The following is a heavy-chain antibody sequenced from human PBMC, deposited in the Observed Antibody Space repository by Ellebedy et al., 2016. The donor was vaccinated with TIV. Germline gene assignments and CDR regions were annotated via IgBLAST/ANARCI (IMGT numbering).Heavy chain of an antibody. J-gene: IGHJ6*02. D-gene: IGHD3-10*01. Sequence: GESLKISCAASGFTFSSYAMSWVRQAPGKGLEWVSAISGSGGSTYYADSVKGRFTISRDNSKNTLYLQMNSLRAEDTAVYYCAGGWVRGDHYGMDVWGQGTTVTVSS. CDR2: ISGSGGST. CDR3: AGGWVRGDHYGMDV. V-gene: IGHV3-23*01. CDR1: GFTFSSYA.